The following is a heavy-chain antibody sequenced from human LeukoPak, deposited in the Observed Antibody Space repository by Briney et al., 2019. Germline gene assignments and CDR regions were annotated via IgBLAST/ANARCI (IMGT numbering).Heavy chain of an antibody. Sequence: SETLSLTCTVSGGSISSYYWSWIRQPPGKGLEWIGYIYYSGSTYYNPSLKSRVTISVDTSKNQFSLKLSSVTAADTAVYYCARDRGSSGYYSLFHWYFDLWGRGTLVTVSS. D-gene: IGHD3-22*01. J-gene: IGHJ2*01. CDR1: GGSISSYY. V-gene: IGHV4-59*12. CDR3: ARDRGSSGYYSLFHWYFDL. CDR2: IYYSGST.